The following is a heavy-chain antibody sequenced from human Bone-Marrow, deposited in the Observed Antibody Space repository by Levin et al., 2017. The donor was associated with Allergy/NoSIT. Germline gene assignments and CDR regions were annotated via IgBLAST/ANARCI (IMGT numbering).Heavy chain of an antibody. Sequence: GESLKISCAASGFTFSDYYMSWIRQAPGKGLEWVSYISSSSSYTNYADSVKGRFTISRDNAKNSLYLQMNSLRAEDTAVYYCARDKFIQYSSGWYDLEAFDIWGQGTMVTVSS. J-gene: IGHJ3*02. D-gene: IGHD6-19*01. CDR3: ARDKFIQYSSGWYDLEAFDI. CDR2: ISSSSSYT. V-gene: IGHV3-11*05. CDR1: GFTFSDYY.